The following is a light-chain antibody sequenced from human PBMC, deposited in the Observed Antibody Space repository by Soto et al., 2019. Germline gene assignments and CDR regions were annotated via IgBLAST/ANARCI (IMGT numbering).Light chain of an antibody. CDR1: QRISSW. CDR2: KAS. CDR3: QQYNRYPRYE. J-gene: IGKJ2*01. Sequence: DIQMTQSPSTLSASVGDRVTITCRASQRISSWLAWYQQKPGKAPKLLIYKASSLESGVPSGCSGRRCGAELPITLSSLPCNDFAPEYCQQYNRYPRYEFGQETKMDI. V-gene: IGKV1-5*03.